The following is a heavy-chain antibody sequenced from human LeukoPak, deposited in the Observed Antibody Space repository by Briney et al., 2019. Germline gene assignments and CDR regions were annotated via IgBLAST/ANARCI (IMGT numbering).Heavy chain of an antibody. CDR2: IYYSGST. J-gene: IGHJ4*02. CDR3: ARVKMAGYYFIDY. CDR1: GGSISSGGYY. D-gene: IGHD3-9*01. Sequence: SETLSLTCTVSGGSISSGGYYWSWIRQHPGKGLEWIGYIYYSGSTYYNPSLKSRVTISVDTSKNQFSLKLSSVTAPGTAVYYCARVKMAGYYFIDYWGQGTLVTVSS. V-gene: IGHV4-31*03.